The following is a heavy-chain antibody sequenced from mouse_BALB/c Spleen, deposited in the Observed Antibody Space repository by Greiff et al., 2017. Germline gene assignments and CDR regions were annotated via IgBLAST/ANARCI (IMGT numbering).Heavy chain of an antibody. D-gene: IGHD1-1*01. CDR1: GFTFSSFG. CDR3: ARGYYGSPLFDY. J-gene: IGHJ2*01. CDR2: ISSGSSTI. V-gene: IGHV5-17*02. Sequence: EVQRVESGGGLVQPGGSRKLSCAASGFTFSSFGMHWVRQAPEKGLEWVAYISSGSSTIYYADTVKGRFTISRDNPKNTLFLQMTSLRSEDTAMYYCARGYYGSPLFDYWGQGTTLTVSS.